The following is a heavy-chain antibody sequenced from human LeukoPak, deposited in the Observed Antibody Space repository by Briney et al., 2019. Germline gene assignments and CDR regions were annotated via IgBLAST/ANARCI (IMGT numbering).Heavy chain of an antibody. V-gene: IGHV3-48*04. D-gene: IGHD4-17*01. J-gene: IGHJ4*02. Sequence: HSGGSLRLSCAVSGFTFSSYSMNWVRQAPGKGLEWVSYISGTSSPRYYADSVKGRFTITRDNAKNSLYLQMNSLRAEDTAVYYCARDVYGDYAIDYWGQGTLVTVSS. CDR2: ISGTSSPR. CDR3: ARDVYGDYAIDY. CDR1: GFTFSSYS.